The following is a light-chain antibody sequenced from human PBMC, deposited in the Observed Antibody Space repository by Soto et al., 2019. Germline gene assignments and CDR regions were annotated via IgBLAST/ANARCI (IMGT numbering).Light chain of an antibody. CDR3: QQYNNWPQT. CDR2: GVS. V-gene: IGKV3-15*01. CDR1: ESVSAN. Sequence: ETVMTQSPATLSVSPGERATLSCRASESVSANLAWYQQKPGQAPRLLIYGVSTGATGIPARFSGRGSGTEFTLTISSLQSEDFAVYYCQQYNNWPQTFGQGTKVEIK. J-gene: IGKJ1*01.